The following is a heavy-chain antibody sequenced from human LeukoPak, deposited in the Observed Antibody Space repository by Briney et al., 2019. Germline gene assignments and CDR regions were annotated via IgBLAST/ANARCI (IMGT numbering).Heavy chain of an antibody. CDR3: ASLLSGYDSPDYYFDY. J-gene: IGHJ4*02. Sequence: PSETLSLTCAVYGGSFSGYYWSWIRQPPGKGLEWIGEINHSGSTNYNPSLKSRVTISVDTSKNQFSLKLSSVTAADTAVYYCASLLSGYDSPDYYFDYWGQGTLVTVSS. V-gene: IGHV4-34*01. D-gene: IGHD5-12*01. CDR2: INHSGST. CDR1: GGSFSGYY.